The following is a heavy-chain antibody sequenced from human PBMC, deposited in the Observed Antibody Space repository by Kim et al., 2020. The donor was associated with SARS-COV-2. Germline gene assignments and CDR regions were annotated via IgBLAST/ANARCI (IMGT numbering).Heavy chain of an antibody. V-gene: IGHV4-59*13. Sequence: SETLSLTCTVSGGSISSYYWSWIRQPPGKGLEWIGYIYYSGSTNYNPSLKSRVTISVDTSKNQFSLKLSSVTAADTAVYYCARDSITMVQGPYYYYYGMDVWGQGTTVTVSS. D-gene: IGHD3-10*01. CDR1: GGSISSYY. CDR3: ARDSITMVQGPYYYYYGMDV. J-gene: IGHJ6*02. CDR2: IYYSGST.